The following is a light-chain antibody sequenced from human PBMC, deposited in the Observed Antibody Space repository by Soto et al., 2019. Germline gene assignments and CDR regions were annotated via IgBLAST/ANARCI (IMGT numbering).Light chain of an antibody. CDR3: CSYAGSYTWV. CDR1: SSDVGSYNF. CDR2: DVS. V-gene: IGLV2-11*01. J-gene: IGLJ1*01. Sequence: QSALTQPRSVSWSPGQSVTISCTGTSSDVGSYNFVSWYQQHPGKAPNLMIYDVSKRPSGVPDRFTGSKSGNTASLTISGLQAEDEADYYCCSYAGSYTWVFGTGTKLTVL.